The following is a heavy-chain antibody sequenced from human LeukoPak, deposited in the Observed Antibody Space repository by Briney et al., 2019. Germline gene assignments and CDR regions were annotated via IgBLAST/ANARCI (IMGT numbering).Heavy chain of an antibody. V-gene: IGHV4-4*07. CDR1: GGSISSYF. CDR2: IYTSGST. D-gene: IGHD3-3*01. J-gene: IGHJ4*02. CDR3: ARDRFGDLNYFDY. Sequence: SVTRSLTCTVSGGSISSYFWSWIRQPAGKGLEWIGRIYTSGSTNYNPSLKSRVTISADKSTNQFSLKLSSVTAADTAVYYCARDRFGDLNYFDYWGQGTLVTVSS.